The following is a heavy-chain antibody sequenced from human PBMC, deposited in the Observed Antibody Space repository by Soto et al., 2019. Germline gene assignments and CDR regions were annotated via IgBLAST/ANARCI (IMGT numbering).Heavy chain of an antibody. D-gene: IGHD5-18*01. CDR3: AKDIVKYTYGACDY. J-gene: IGHJ4*02. Sequence: QLQLVVSGGAVVQPGKSLRLSCAASGFSFNTYGMYWVRQAPGKGLEWVAAISYDGSNQYHADSVKGRFTISRDNSKSTLYLQMNSLRVEDTAVYYCAKDIVKYTYGACDYWGQGALVTVSS. CDR1: GFSFNTYG. V-gene: IGHV3-30*18. CDR2: ISYDGSNQ.